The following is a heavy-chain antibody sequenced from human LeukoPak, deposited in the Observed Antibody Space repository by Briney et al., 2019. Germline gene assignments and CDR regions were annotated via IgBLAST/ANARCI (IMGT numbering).Heavy chain of an antibody. J-gene: IGHJ6*02. V-gene: IGHV4-59*12. D-gene: IGHD4-17*01. Sequence: PSETLSLTCIVADGSISSYYWSWIRQPPGKGLEWMGYIHSSGTTNYSPSLKSRITMSLDTSKNQFSLRLRSVTAADTAVYYCAKGYYGDNYYYGMDVWGQGTAVTVSS. CDR1: DGSISSYY. CDR3: AKGYYGDNYYYGMDV. CDR2: IHSSGTT.